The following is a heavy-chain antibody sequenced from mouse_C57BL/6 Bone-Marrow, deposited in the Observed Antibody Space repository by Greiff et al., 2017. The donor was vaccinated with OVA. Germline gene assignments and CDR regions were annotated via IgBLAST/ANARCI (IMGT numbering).Heavy chain of an antibody. CDR3: ASLVGY. CDR1: GYTFTSYW. Sequence: EVKLVESGPVLARPGASVKMSCKTSGYTFTSYWIHWVKQRPGQGLEWIGAIYPGNSDTSYNQKFKGKAKLTAGTSASTAYMELSSLPNEDSAVYYGASLVGYWGQGTTLTVSS. J-gene: IGHJ2*01. V-gene: IGHV1-5*01. CDR2: IYPGNSDT.